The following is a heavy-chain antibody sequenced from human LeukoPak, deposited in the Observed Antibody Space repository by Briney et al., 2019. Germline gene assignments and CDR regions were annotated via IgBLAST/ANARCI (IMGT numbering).Heavy chain of an antibody. CDR1: GFTFSSYG. D-gene: IGHD5-12*01. CDR2: ISYDGSNK. V-gene: IGHV3-30*18. CDR3: AKVGIVATSYFDY. J-gene: IGHJ4*02. Sequence: GGSLRLSCAASGFTFSSYGMHWVRQAPGKGLEWVAVISYDGSNKYYADSVKGRFTISRDNSKNTLYLQMNSLRAEDTAVYYCAKVGIVATSYFDYWGQGTLVTVSS.